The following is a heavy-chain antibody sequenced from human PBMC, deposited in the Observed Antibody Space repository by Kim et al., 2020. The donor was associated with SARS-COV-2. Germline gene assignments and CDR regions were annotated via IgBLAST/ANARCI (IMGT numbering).Heavy chain of an antibody. CDR3: ARSPPPTVVTPGRIFDY. V-gene: IGHV4-31*03. D-gene: IGHD4-17*01. CDR2: IYYSGST. Sequence: SETLSLTCTVSGGSISSGGYYWSWIRQHPGKGLEWIGYIYYSGSTYYNPSLKSRVTISVDTSKNQFSLQLSSVTAADTAVYYCARSPPPTVVTPGRIFDYWGQGTLVTVSS. CDR1: GGSISSGGYY. J-gene: IGHJ4*02.